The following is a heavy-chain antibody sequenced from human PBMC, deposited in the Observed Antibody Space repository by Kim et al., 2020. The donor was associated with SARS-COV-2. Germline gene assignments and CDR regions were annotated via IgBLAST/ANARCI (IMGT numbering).Heavy chain of an antibody. Sequence: GGSLRLSCAASGFTFSSYGMHWVRQAPGKGLEWVAVIWYDGSNKYYADSVKGRFTISRDNSKNTLYLQMNSLRAEDTAVYYCARDFSSSPADWFDPWGQGTLVTVSS. CDR3: ARDFSSSPADWFDP. CDR2: IWYDGSNK. V-gene: IGHV3-33*01. J-gene: IGHJ5*02. CDR1: GFTFSSYG. D-gene: IGHD6-19*01.